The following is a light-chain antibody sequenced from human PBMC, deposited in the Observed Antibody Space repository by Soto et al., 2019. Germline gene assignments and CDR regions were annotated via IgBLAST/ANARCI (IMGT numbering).Light chain of an antibody. Sequence: EIVMTQSPATLSVSAGERVTLSCRASQSVSSNLAWYQQKPGQAPRLLIYGASTRATGIPARFSGSGSGTDFTLTISSLQSEDFAVYYCQQYNNWPPLTFGGWTKVEIK. CDR2: GAS. V-gene: IGKV3D-15*01. J-gene: IGKJ4*01. CDR3: QQYNNWPPLT. CDR1: QSVSSN.